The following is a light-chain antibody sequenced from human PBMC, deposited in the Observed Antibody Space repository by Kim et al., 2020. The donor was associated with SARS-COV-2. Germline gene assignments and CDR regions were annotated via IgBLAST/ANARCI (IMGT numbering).Light chain of an antibody. V-gene: IGLV1-40*01. CDR1: SSNSGAGYD. Sequence: QRVTISCTGSSSNSGAGYDVHWYQQRPGTAPKLLIYGNSNRPSGVPDRFSGSKSGTSASLAITGIQAEDEADYYCQSYDSSLSGYVFGTGTKVTVL. J-gene: IGLJ1*01. CDR2: GNS. CDR3: QSYDSSLSGYV.